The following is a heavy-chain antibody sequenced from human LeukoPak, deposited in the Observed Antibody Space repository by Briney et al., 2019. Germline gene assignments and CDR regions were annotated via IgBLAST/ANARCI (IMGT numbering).Heavy chain of an antibody. CDR1: GFTFSSYA. J-gene: IGHJ6*01. CDR3: ARRALEGAWGMDV. CDR2: ISGSGGST. V-gene: IGHV3-23*01. Sequence: PGGSLRLSCAASGFTFSSYAMSWVRQAPGKGLEGVSAISGSGGSTYYADSVKGRFTISRDNYKNTLYLQMNSLRSDDTAVYYCARRALEGAWGMDVWGQGTTVTVSS.